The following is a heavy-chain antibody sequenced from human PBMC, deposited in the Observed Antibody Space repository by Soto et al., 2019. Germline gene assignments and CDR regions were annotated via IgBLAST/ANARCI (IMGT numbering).Heavy chain of an antibody. D-gene: IGHD6-13*01. J-gene: IGHJ4*02. CDR3: ARAYSSSWNDY. V-gene: IGHV3-30-3*01. Sequence: QVQLVESGGGVVQPGRSLRLSCAASGFTFSSYAMHWVRQAPGKGLEWVAVISYDGSNKYYADSVKGRFTISRDNSKNTLYLQMNSLRAEDTAVYYCARAYSSSWNDYWGQGTLVTVSS. CDR2: ISYDGSNK. CDR1: GFTFSSYA.